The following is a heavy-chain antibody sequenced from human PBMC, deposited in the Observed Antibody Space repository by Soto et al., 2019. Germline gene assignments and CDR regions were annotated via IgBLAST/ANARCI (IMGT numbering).Heavy chain of an antibody. D-gene: IGHD5-12*01. CDR2: IIPIFGTA. J-gene: IGHJ5*02. V-gene: IGHV1-69*13. CDR1: GGTFSSYA. CDR3: ARVSFYSGYDYNWFDP. Sequence: ASVKVSCKASGGTFSSYAISWVRQAPGQGLEWMGGIIPIFGTANYAQKFQGRVTITADESTSTAYMELSSLRSEDTAVYYCARVSFYSGYDYNWFDPRGQGTLVTVSS.